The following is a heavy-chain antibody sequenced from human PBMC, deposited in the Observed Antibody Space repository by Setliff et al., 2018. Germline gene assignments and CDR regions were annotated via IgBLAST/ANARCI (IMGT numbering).Heavy chain of an antibody. CDR1: GYTFTNYG. V-gene: IGHV1-18*01. J-gene: IGHJ4*02. D-gene: IGHD3-22*01. CDR3: ARINFYVSSGYYYAPDY. CDR2: INNYSFKT. Sequence: ASVKVSCKTSGYTFTNYGITWVRQAPGQGLEWMGWINNYSFKTNYPQKFLGRVTVTTDTSTGTSYMELGSLTSDDTAIYYCARINFYVSSGYYYAPDYWGPGTLVTVSS.